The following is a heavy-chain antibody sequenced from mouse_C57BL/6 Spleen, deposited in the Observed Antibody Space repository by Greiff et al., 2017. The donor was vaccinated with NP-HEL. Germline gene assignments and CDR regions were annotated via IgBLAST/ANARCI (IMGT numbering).Heavy chain of an antibody. CDR2: IDPSDSYT. CDR3: ALSTMVTTWAMDY. V-gene: IGHV1-50*01. D-gene: IGHD2-2*01. Sequence: QVQLQQPGAELVKPGASVKLSCKASGYTFTSYWMQWVKQRPGQGLEWIGEIDPSDSYTNYNQKFKGKATLTVDTSSSTAYMQLSSLTSEDSAVYYCALSTMVTTWAMDYWGQRTSVTVSS. J-gene: IGHJ4*01. CDR1: GYTFTSYW.